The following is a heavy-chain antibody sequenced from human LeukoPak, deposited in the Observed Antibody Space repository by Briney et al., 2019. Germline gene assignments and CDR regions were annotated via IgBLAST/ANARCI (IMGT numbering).Heavy chain of an antibody. CDR3: ARGPTISETGYFDF. D-gene: IGHD1-1*01. CDR1: VGSFSTYY. Sequence: SETLSLTCALYVGSFSTYYWSWIRQSPGKGLEWIAEINHRGDTNYNPSVKSRVTISVDTSKNQFSLKVRSLTAADTAVYYCARGPTISETGYFDFWGLGTLVTVSS. J-gene: IGHJ4*03. CDR2: INHRGDT. V-gene: IGHV4-34*01.